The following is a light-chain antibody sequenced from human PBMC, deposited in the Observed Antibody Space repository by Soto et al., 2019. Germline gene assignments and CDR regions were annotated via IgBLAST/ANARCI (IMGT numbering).Light chain of an antibody. J-gene: IGLJ2*01. Sequence: QSVLTQPPSASGSPGQSVTISCTGTSGDVGGYNFVSWYQQLPGKAPKLMIYEVTKRPSGVPDRFSASKSGNTASLTVSGLQVEDEADYYCSSYAGSNNLIFGGGTKLTVL. CDR3: SSYAGSNNLI. V-gene: IGLV2-8*01. CDR2: EVT. CDR1: SGDVGGYNF.